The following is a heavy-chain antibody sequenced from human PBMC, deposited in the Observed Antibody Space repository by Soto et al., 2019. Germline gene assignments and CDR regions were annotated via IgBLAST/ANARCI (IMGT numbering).Heavy chain of an antibody. J-gene: IGHJ4*02. D-gene: IGHD3-9*01. V-gene: IGHV4-34*01. CDR3: AIGLYDLLTCYMGGYVGY. CDR1: VGSFSGYY. Sequence: PSETLSLTCAVYVGSFSGYYWSWLRQPPGKWLEWIGEINHSGSTNYNPSLKSRVTISVDTSKNQFSLKLSSVTAADTAVYYCAIGLYDLLTCYMGGYVGYWGQGTLVTVSS. CDR2: INHSGST.